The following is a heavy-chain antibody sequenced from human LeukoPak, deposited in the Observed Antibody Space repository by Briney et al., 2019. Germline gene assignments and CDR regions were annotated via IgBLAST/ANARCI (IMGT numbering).Heavy chain of an antibody. CDR1: GGSISSSNW. CDR3: VRQLGYYFDY. V-gene: IGHV4-4*02. CDR2: IYHSGNI. D-gene: IGHD1-1*01. Sequence: SGTLSLTCAVSGGSISSSNWWSWVRQPPGKGLEWIGEIYHSGNINYNPSLKSRVTMSVDKSKNQFTLKLSSVTAADTAVYYCVRQLGYYFDYWGQGTLVTVSS. J-gene: IGHJ4*02.